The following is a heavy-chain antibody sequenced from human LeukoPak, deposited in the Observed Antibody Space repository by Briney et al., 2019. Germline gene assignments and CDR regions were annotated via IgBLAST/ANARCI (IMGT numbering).Heavy chain of an antibody. CDR1: GFTFSSYW. J-gene: IGHJ4*02. Sequence: GGSLRLSCAASGFTFSSYWMSWVRRAPGKGLEWVANIKQDGSEKYYVDSVKGRFTISRDNAKNSLYLQMNSLRAEDTAVYYCAREGAVAGTTPFDYWGQGTLVTVSS. D-gene: IGHD6-19*01. CDR2: IKQDGSEK. CDR3: AREGAVAGTTPFDY. V-gene: IGHV3-7*01.